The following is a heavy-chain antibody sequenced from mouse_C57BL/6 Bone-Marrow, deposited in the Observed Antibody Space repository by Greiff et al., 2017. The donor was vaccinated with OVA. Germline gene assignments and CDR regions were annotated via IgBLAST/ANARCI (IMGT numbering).Heavy chain of an antibody. J-gene: IGHJ1*03. D-gene: IGHD2-12*01. V-gene: IGHV5-4*03. CDR3: ARLLGYFDV. Sequence: EVKLMESGGGLVKPGGSLKLSCAASGFTFSSYAMYWVRQTPEKRLEWVATLSDGGSYTYYPEKVKGRFTMSRDKDKNNLYLQMIHLKSEDTAMYYCARLLGYFDVWGTGTTVTVSS. CDR2: LSDGGSYT. CDR1: GFTFSSYA.